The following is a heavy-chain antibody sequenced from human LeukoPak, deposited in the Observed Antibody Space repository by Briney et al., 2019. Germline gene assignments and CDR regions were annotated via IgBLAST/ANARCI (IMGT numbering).Heavy chain of an antibody. J-gene: IGHJ3*02. V-gene: IGHV1-18*01. D-gene: IGHD1-26*01. CDR2: ISAYNGNT. CDR3: VRDASYSGSYLGAFDI. Sequence: GASVKVSCKASGYTFTSYDINWVRQAPGQGLEWMGWISAYNGNTNYAQKLQGRVTMTTDTSTSTAYMELRSLRSDDTAVYYCVRDASYSGSYLGAFDIWGQGTMVTVSS. CDR1: GYTFTSYD.